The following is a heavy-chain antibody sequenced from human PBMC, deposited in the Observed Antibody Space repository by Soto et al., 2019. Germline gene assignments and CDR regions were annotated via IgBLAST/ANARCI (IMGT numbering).Heavy chain of an antibody. CDR2: ISWNSGSI. CDR3: AKDRSIAARLGYFDY. D-gene: IGHD6-6*01. J-gene: IGHJ4*02. CDR1: GFTFDDYA. V-gene: IGHV3-9*01. Sequence: HPGGSLRLSCAASGFTFDDYAMHWVRQAPGKGLEWVSGISWNSGSIGYADSVKGRFTISRDNAKNSLYLQMNSLRAEDTALYYCAKDRSIAARLGYFDYWGQGTLVTVSS.